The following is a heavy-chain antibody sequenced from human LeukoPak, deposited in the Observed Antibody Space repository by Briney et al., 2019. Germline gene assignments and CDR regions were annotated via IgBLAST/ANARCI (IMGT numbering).Heavy chain of an antibody. CDR3: AKDLGVVVPAASFDY. V-gene: IGHV3-66*01. J-gene: IGHJ4*02. CDR2: IYSGGST. D-gene: IGHD2-2*01. CDR1: GFTVSSNY. Sequence: AGGSLRLSCAASGFTVSSNYMSWVRQAPGKGLEWVSVIYSGGSTYYADSVKGRFTISRDNSKNTLYLQMNSLRAEDTAVYYCAKDLGVVVPAASFDYWGQGTLVTVSS.